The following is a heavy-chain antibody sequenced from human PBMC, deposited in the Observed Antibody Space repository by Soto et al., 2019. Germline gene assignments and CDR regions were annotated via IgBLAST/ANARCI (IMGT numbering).Heavy chain of an antibody. V-gene: IGHV3-33*01. D-gene: IGHD6-19*01. CDR2: IWFDGSKK. CDR3: ARDLSVAVAGTLDY. CDR1: GFSFSSYA. J-gene: IGHJ4*02. Sequence: PGGSLRLSCAASGFSFSSYAMHWVRQAPGKGLQWVALIWFDGSKKYYADSVKGRFTISRDSSKNTLDLQMNSLRAEDTAVYYCARDLSVAVAGTLDYWGQGTLVTVSS.